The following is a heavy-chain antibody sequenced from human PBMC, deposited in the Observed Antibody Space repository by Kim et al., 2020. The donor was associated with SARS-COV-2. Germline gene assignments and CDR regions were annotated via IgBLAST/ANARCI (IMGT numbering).Heavy chain of an antibody. CDR3: APWHEDGVIIFDR. V-gene: IGHV7-4-1*02. CDR1: GYPFTKYA. Sequence: ASVKVSCKASGYPFTKYAMNWVRQAPGQGLEWMGWINTNTGNPTYARGFTGRFVFSLDTSVSTAYLQISSLKTEDTAFYYCAPWHEDGVIIFDRWGQGTLVTVSP. CDR2: INTNTGNP. D-gene: IGHD3-3*01. J-gene: IGHJ4*02.